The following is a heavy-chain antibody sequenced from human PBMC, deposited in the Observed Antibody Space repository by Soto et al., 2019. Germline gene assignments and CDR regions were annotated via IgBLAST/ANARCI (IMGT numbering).Heavy chain of an antibody. CDR2: ISGSGDST. Sequence: EVQLLESGGGLVQPGGSLRLSCAASGFTFSTYALNWVRQAPGKGLEWVSGISGSGDSTYYADSVKGRFTISRDNSKNTLYLQMNSLRAEDTAVYYCAKAPTGTTTRGWFDPWGQGTLVTVSS. CDR1: GFTFSTYA. D-gene: IGHD1-1*01. V-gene: IGHV3-23*01. CDR3: AKAPTGTTTRGWFDP. J-gene: IGHJ5*02.